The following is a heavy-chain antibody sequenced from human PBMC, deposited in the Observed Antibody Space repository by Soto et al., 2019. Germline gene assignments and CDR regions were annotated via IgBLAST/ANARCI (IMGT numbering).Heavy chain of an antibody. Sequence: GGSLRLSCAASGFTFISYAMSWVRQAPWKGLEWVSAISGSGGSTYYADSVKGRFTISRDNSKNTLYLQMNSLRAEDTAVYYCAKDRTPMNIVLMVYAIPAPSDYWGQGTLVTVS. D-gene: IGHD2-8*01. J-gene: IGHJ4*02. V-gene: IGHV3-23*01. CDR3: AKDRTPMNIVLMVYAIPAPSDY. CDR1: GFTFISYA. CDR2: ISGSGGST.